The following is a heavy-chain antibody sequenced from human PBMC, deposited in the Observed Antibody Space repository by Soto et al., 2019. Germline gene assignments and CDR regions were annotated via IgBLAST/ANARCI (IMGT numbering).Heavy chain of an antibody. CDR3: AREAAVGLFDY. J-gene: IGHJ4*02. CDR1: GYTFTNYG. V-gene: IGHV1-18*01. CDR2: INVYNGNT. D-gene: IGHD6-19*01. Sequence: QVQLVQSGAEVKKPGASMKVSCKASGYTFTNYGISWVRQAPGQGLEWMGWINVYNGNTKYAQKLQGRHTMTTDTSTSTDYMELRSLRSDDTAVHFCAREAAVGLFDYWGQGTLVTVSS.